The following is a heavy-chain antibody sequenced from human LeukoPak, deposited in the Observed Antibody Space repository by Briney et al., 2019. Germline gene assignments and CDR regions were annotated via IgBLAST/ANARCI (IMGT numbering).Heavy chain of an antibody. CDR1: GFTFSSYG. V-gene: IGHV3-33*06. CDR3: AKVHRTYYYYMDV. J-gene: IGHJ6*03. CDR2: IWYDGSNK. Sequence: GGSLRLSCAASGFTFSSYGMHWVRQAPGKGLEWVAVIWYDGSNKYYADSVKGRFTISRDNSKNTLYLQMNSLRTEDTAVYYCAKVHRTYYYYMDVWGKGTTVTVSS.